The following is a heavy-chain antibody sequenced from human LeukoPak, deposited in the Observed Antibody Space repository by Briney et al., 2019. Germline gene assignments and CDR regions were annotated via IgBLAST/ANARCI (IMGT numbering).Heavy chain of an antibody. Sequence: GGSLRPSCAASGFTFSSYEMNWVRQAPGKGLEWVSYISSSGRTIHYADSVEGRFSISRDNAKNSLYLQMNSLRAEDTAVYYCARDVYDSSGYYYYYYGMDVWGQGTTVTVSS. J-gene: IGHJ6*02. CDR3: ARDVYDSSGYYYYYYGMDV. CDR1: GFTFSSYE. CDR2: ISSSGRTI. D-gene: IGHD3-22*01. V-gene: IGHV3-48*03.